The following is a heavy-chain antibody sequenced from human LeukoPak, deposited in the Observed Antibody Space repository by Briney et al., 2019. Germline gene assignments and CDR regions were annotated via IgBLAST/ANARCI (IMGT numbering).Heavy chain of an antibody. V-gene: IGHV3-23*01. Sequence: GGSLRLSCAASGFTFTSFTMDWVRQAPGKGLEWLSAISGSGDKTYYADSVKGRFSISRDNSRNTLHLQTQSLRAEDTAVYYCAREAAVRGTSPLIGYWGQGTLVTVSS. J-gene: IGHJ4*02. CDR3: AREAAVRGTSPLIGY. CDR2: ISGSGDKT. CDR1: GFTFTSFT. D-gene: IGHD1/OR15-1a*01.